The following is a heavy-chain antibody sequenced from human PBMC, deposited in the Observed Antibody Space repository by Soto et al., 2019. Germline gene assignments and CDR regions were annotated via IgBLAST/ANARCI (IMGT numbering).Heavy chain of an antibody. CDR2: IYHSGST. Sequence: SETLSLTCAVSGGSISSGGYSWSWIRQPPGKGLEWIGYIYHSGSTYYNPSLKSRVTISVDTSKNQFSLKLSSVTAADTAVYYCARDRSDFWSGYYRPAYFDYWGQGTLVTVS. V-gene: IGHV4-30-2*05. CDR3: ARDRSDFWSGYYRPAYFDY. D-gene: IGHD3-3*01. CDR1: GGSISSGGYS. J-gene: IGHJ4*02.